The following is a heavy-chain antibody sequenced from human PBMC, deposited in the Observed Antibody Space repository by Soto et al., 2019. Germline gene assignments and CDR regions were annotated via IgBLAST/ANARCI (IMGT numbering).Heavy chain of an antibody. J-gene: IGHJ4*02. Sequence: SQTLSLTCAISGDSVSNNGATWNWIRQSPSRGLEWLGRAYYRSRWIYDYAMSVKSRVTISIDTSKNQFSLTLRSVTAADAAVYYCASCVSTACYPPWGLQFFDLWGQGSLVTVSS. V-gene: IGHV6-1*01. CDR3: ASCVSTACYPPWGLQFFDL. D-gene: IGHD2-2*01. CDR1: GDSVSNNGAT. CDR2: AYYRSRWIY.